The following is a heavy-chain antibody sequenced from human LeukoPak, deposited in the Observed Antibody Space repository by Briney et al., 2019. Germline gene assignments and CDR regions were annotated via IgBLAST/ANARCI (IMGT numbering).Heavy chain of an antibody. V-gene: IGHV1-69*01. CDR2: IIPIFGTA. CDR3: ARVGGDDSSGYYYPQPFDY. J-gene: IGHJ4*02. CDR1: GGTFSSYA. D-gene: IGHD3-22*01. Sequence: SVEVSCKASGGTFSSYAISWVRQAPGQGLEWMGGIIPIFGTANYAQKFQGRVTITADESTSTAYMELSSLRSEDTAVYYCARVGGDDSSGYYYPQPFDYWGQGTLVTVSS.